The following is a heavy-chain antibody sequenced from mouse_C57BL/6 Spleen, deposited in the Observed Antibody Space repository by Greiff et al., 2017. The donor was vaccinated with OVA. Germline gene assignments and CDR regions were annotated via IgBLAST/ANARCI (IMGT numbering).Heavy chain of an antibody. D-gene: IGHD1-3*01. V-gene: IGHV1-69*01. CDR3: ARSGSPYAMDY. J-gene: IGHJ4*01. CDR1: GYTFTSYW. Sequence: QVQLQQSGAELVMPGASVPLSCQASGYTFTSYWLHWVKQRPGQGLEWIGVIDPSDSYTNYNHTFKGKSTLPVATSSSPAYMEHRSLTCEASAVYYCARSGSPYAMDYWGQGTSVTVSS. CDR2: IDPSDSYT.